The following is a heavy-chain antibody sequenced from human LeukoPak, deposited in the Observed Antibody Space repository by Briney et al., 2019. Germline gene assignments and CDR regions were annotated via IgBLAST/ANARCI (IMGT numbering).Heavy chain of an antibody. CDR1: GFTFSDYY. V-gene: IGHV3-11*04. CDR3: ARVEHIVVVTAYYYMDV. Sequence: GGSLILSCAASGFTFSDYYMGWIRQAPGKGLEWVSYISSSGSTIYYADSVKGRFTISRDNAKNSLYLQMNSLRAEDTAVYYCARVEHIVVVTAYYYMDVWGKGTTVTVSS. J-gene: IGHJ6*03. D-gene: IGHD2-21*02. CDR2: ISSSGSTI.